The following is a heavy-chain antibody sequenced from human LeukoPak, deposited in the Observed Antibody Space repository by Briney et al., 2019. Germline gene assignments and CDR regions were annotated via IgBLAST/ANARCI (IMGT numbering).Heavy chain of an antibody. CDR2: ISSSSTYI. V-gene: IGHV3-21*01. CDR3: ARAVYYSNDLGY. D-gene: IGHD4-11*01. CDR1: GFSFSTDY. Sequence: GGSLRLSRAASGFSFSTDYVNWVRQAAGKRLEGVSCISSSSTYIYYADSVRGRFAISRDNAKNSLYLQMNSLRAEDTAMYYCARAVYYSNDLGYWGQGTLVTVSS. J-gene: IGHJ4*01.